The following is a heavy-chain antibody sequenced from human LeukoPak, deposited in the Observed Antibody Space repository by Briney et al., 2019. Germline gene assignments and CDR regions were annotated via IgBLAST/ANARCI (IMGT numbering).Heavy chain of an antibody. Sequence: TLSLTCTVSGGSISSGGYYWSWIRQHPGKGLEWIGYIYYSGSTYYNPSLKSRVTISVDTSKNQFSLKLSSVTAADTAVYYCARSIAAAGNAFDIWGQGTMVTVSS. D-gene: IGHD6-13*01. CDR3: ARSIAAAGNAFDI. V-gene: IGHV4-31*03. J-gene: IGHJ3*02. CDR1: GGSISSGGYY. CDR2: IYYSGST.